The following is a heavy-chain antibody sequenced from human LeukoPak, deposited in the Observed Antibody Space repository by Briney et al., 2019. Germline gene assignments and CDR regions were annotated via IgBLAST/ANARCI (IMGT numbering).Heavy chain of an antibody. V-gene: IGHV1-2*02. CDR1: GYTFTGYY. CDR3: ARDSGRGYYYDSSGYYAEYFQH. J-gene: IGHJ1*01. D-gene: IGHD3-22*01. Sequence: GASVKVSCKASGYTFTGYYMHWVRQAPGQGLEWMGWINPNSGGTNYAQKFQGRVTMTRDTSISTVYMELSRLRSDDTAVYYCARDSGRGYYYDSSGYYAEYFQHWGQGTLVTVSS. CDR2: INPNSGGT.